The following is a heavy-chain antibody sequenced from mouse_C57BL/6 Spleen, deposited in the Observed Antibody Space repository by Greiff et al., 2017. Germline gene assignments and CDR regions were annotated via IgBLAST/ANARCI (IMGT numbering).Heavy chain of an antibody. CDR3: ARQGPYGYDDGDWYFDV. CDR1: EYEFPSHD. V-gene: IGHV5-2*01. D-gene: IGHD2-2*01. CDR2: INSDGGST. Sequence: EVKLVESGGGLVQPGESLKLSCESNEYEFPSHDMSWVRKTPEKRLELVAAINSDGGSTYYPDTMERRFSISRDNTKKTLYLQMSSLRSEDTALYYCARQGPYGYDDGDWYFDVWGTGTTVTVSS. J-gene: IGHJ1*03.